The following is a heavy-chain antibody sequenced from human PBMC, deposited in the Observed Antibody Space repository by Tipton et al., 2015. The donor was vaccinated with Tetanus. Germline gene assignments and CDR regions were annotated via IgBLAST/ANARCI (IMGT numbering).Heavy chain of an antibody. V-gene: IGHV4-31*03. Sequence: TLSLTCTVSGGSISSGGYYRSWIRQHPGKGLEWIGYIYYSGSTYYNPSLKSRVTISVDTSKNQFSLKLSSVTAADTAVYYCARALEAGIAVAQSNHIFDYWGQGTLVTVSS. CDR2: IYYSGST. CDR1: GGSISSGGYY. D-gene: IGHD6-19*01. CDR3: ARALEAGIAVAQSNHIFDY. J-gene: IGHJ4*02.